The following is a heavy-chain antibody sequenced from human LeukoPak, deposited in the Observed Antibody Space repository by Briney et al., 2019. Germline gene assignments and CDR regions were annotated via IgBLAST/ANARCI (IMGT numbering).Heavy chain of an antibody. V-gene: IGHV3-21*01. Sequence: PGGSLRLSCAASGFTLSDYSIKRVRPAPGKGLAWGSSLNPTSTSIYYADAVKGRFTISRDNAKSSLYLQMNSLRAEDTARYYCVRLRRNSDRSGYYYFYNYWGQGIQVTVSS. CDR2: LNPTSTSI. CDR1: GFTLSDYS. CDR3: VRLRRNSDRSGYYYFYNY. D-gene: IGHD3-22*01. J-gene: IGHJ4*02.